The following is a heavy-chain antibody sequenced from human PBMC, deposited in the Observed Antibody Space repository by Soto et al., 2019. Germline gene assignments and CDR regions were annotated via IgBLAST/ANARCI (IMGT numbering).Heavy chain of an antibody. Sequence: SETLSLTCTVSGGSISSSSYYWGWIRQPPGKGLEWIGGIYYSGSTYYNPSLKSRVTISVDTSKNQFSLKLSSVTAADTAVYYCARQGSRGTNYYYYYGMDVWGQGTTVIVSS. J-gene: IGHJ6*02. CDR2: IYYSGST. CDR3: ARQGSRGTNYYYYYGMDV. V-gene: IGHV4-39*01. D-gene: IGHD3-10*01. CDR1: GGSISSSSYY.